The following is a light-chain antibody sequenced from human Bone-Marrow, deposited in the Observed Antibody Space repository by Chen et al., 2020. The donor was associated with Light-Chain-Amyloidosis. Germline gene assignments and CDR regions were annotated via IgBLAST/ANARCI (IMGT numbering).Light chain of an antibody. CDR2: GSS. CDR1: QTISSNY. Sequence: EIVLTQSPGTLSLSPGEGANLSCRASQTISSNYLTWYQQKFGQAPRFLMYGSSSRATGIPDRVAGSGSGTAFTLTINRLEPEDFAMYYCQQYGTSPLTFGGGTKVEI. V-gene: IGKV3-20*01. J-gene: IGKJ4*01. CDR3: QQYGTSPLT.